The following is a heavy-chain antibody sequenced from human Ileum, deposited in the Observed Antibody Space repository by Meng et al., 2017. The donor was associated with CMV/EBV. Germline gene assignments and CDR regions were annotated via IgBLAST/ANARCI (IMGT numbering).Heavy chain of an antibody. J-gene: IGHJ5*01. CDR3: TRGQSGYGRCDS. V-gene: IGHV3-74*01. D-gene: IGHD5-12*01. CDR1: GFSFSSHW. Sequence: GGSLRLSCAASGFSFSSHWMHWVRQAPGKGLVWVSRINSDASSTSYADSVKGRFTITRDNAKDTLYLQMNSLRDEDTAVYYCTRGQSGYGRCDSWGQGTLVTVSS. CDR2: INSDASST.